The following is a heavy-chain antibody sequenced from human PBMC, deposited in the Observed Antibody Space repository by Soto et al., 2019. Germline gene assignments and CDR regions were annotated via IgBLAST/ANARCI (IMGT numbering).Heavy chain of an antibody. Sequence: SETLSLTCTVSGGSISSYYWSWIRQPPGKGLEWIGYIYYSGSTNYSPSLKSRVTISVDTSKNQFSLKLSSVTAADTAVYYCARESRYCSGGSCYFLPGIDYWGQGTLVTVSS. CDR1: GGSISSYY. J-gene: IGHJ4*02. CDR2: IYYSGST. D-gene: IGHD2-15*01. V-gene: IGHV4-59*12. CDR3: ARESRYCSGGSCYFLPGIDY.